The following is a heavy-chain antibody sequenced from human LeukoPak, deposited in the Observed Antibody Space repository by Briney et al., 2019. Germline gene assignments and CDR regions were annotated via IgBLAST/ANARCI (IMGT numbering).Heavy chain of an antibody. Sequence: SQTLSLTSTVSGGSITSGNYFWTWIRQPAGKGLEWIGRIYSSGSTTYNPSLKSRVTISVDTSKNQFSLKLSSVTAADTAVYYCARTTEAHSWRTRYYDYYMDVWGKGTTVTVSS. J-gene: IGHJ6*03. CDR1: GGSITSGNYF. D-gene: IGHD6-13*01. CDR2: IYSSGST. V-gene: IGHV4-61*02. CDR3: ARTTEAHSWRTRYYDYYMDV.